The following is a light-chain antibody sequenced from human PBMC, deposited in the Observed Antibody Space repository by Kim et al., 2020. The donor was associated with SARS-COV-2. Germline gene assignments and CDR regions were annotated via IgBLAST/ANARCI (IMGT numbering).Light chain of an antibody. CDR3: QQYYSTPPS. CDR2: WAS. Sequence: SATRNCKSSQTVLYNSNKKNYLAWYQQKPGQAPKLLIYWASIRESGVSDRFSGSGSETDFTLTISSLQAEDVAVYYCQQYYSTPPSFGQGTKLEI. V-gene: IGKV4-1*01. J-gene: IGKJ2*03. CDR1: QTVLYNSNKKNY.